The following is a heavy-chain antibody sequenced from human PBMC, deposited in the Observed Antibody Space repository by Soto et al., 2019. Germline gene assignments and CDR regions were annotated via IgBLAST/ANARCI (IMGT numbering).Heavy chain of an antibody. CDR2: INHSGST. Sequence: PSETLSLTCSVYGGSFSGHFWTWIHQSPEKGLEWIGEINHSGSTNYKESLKSRLSMSVDTSKNQISLELSSVTAADTAVYYCARASFYYGSGSHYAKSYYTMDVWGTGTTVT. J-gene: IGHJ6*04. CDR3: ARASFYYGSGSHYAKSYYTMDV. D-gene: IGHD3-10*01. CDR1: GGSFSGHF. V-gene: IGHV4-34*01.